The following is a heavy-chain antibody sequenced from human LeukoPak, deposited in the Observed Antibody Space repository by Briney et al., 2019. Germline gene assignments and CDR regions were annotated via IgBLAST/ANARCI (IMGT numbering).Heavy chain of an antibody. CDR1: GFTFSSYA. V-gene: IGHV3-23*01. J-gene: IGHJ3*02. CDR3: ARDNQLTGDAFDI. CDR2: ISGSGSNT. Sequence: GGSLRLSCAASGFTFSSYAMTWVRQAPGKGLEWVSAISGSGSNTYYADSVKGRFTISRDNAKNSLYLQMNSLRAEDTAVYYCARDNQLTGDAFDIWGQGTMVTVSS. D-gene: IGHD2-2*01.